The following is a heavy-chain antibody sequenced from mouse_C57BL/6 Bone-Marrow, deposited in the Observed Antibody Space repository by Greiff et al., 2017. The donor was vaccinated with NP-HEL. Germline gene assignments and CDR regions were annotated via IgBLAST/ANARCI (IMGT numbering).Heavy chain of an antibody. CDR1: GYTFTDYY. D-gene: IGHD2-1*01. Sequence: EVQLQQSGPELVKPGASVKISCKASGYTFTDYYMNWVKQSHGKSLEWFGDINPNNGGTSYNQKFKGKATLTVDKSSSTAYMELRSLTSEDSAVYYCARGGYGNYAMDYWGQGTSVTVSS. CDR3: ARGGYGNYAMDY. CDR2: INPNNGGT. V-gene: IGHV1-26*01. J-gene: IGHJ4*01.